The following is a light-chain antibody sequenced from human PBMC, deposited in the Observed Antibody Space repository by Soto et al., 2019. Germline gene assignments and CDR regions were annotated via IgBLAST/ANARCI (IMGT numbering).Light chain of an antibody. CDR2: GAS. J-gene: IGKJ5*01. Sequence: IVLTQSPGTLSLSPGERATLSCRASQSVSSTFLAWYQQKPGQAPRLLIYGASTRATGIPARFSGSGSGTEFTLSISRLQSEDFAVYYCQQYKNWPPITFGQGTRLGIK. CDR1: QSVSST. V-gene: IGKV3-15*01. CDR3: QQYKNWPPIT.